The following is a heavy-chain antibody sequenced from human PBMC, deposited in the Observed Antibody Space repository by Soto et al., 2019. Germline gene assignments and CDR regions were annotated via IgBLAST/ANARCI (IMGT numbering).Heavy chain of an antibody. CDR3: AKDVGDILTGYYHY. Sequence: GGSLRLSCAASGFTFSSYAMSWVRQAPGKGLEWVSAISGSGGSTYYADSVKGRFTISRDNSKNTLYLQMNSLRAEDTAVYYCAKDVGDILTGYYHYWGQGTXVTVSS. J-gene: IGHJ4*02. CDR1: GFTFSSYA. V-gene: IGHV3-23*01. CDR2: ISGSGGST. D-gene: IGHD3-9*01.